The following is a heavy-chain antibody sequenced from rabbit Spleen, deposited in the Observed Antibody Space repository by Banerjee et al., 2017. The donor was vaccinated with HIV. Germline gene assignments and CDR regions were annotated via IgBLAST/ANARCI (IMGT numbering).Heavy chain of an antibody. Sequence: QLEESAGGLVQPEGSLKLSCTASGFTLSSYYMSWVRQAPGKGLEWIGYIVPIFGVTYYANWVNGRFTISSHNAQNTLYLQLNSLTAADTATYFCVRFFDLWGQGTLVTVS. J-gene: IGHJ4*01. CDR3: VRFFDL. CDR2: IVPIFGVT. CDR1: GFTLSSYY. V-gene: IGHV1S7*01.